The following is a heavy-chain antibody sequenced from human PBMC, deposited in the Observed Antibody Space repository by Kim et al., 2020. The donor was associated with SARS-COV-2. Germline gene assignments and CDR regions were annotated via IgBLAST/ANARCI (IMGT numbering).Heavy chain of an antibody. J-gene: IGHJ4*03. CDR2: TNSAGSDT. CDR3: ARSGQYNYVSIEY. V-gene: IGHV3-74*01. Sequence: GGSLRLSCAASGFTFSSYWMHWVRQAPGKGLVWVSHTNSAGSDTNYADSVKGRFTISIDNAKNTLYLQMNILGADDTAVYYCARSGQYNYVSIEYWGHG. D-gene: IGHD1-1*01. CDR1: GFTFSSYW.